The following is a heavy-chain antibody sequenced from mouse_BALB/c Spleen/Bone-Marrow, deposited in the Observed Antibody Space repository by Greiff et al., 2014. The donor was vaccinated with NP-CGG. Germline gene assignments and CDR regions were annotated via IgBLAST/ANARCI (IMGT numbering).Heavy chain of an antibody. CDR2: IDPANGYT. V-gene: IGHV14-3*02. Sequence: VQLQQSGAELVKPGASVKLSCTASGFNIKDTYMHWVKQRPEQGLEWIGRIDPANGYTKFDPKFQGKATITADTSSNTAYLQLSSLTPEDTVVYYCARGTTVVSYYAMDYWGQGTSVTVSS. J-gene: IGHJ4*01. CDR1: GFNIKDTY. D-gene: IGHD1-1*01. CDR3: ARGTTVVSYYAMDY.